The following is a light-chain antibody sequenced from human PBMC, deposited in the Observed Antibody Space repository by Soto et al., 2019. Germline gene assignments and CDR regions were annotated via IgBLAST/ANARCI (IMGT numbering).Light chain of an antibody. J-gene: IGKJ2*01. Sequence: EIVLTQSPGTLSLSPGERATLSCRASQSVTSSYLASYQQKPGQAPRLLISGASTRATGIPDRFSGSGSATDFTLTISRLEPEDFAVYYCQQYGSSPRTFGQGTKLEIK. V-gene: IGKV3-20*01. CDR2: GAS. CDR1: QSVTSSY. CDR3: QQYGSSPRT.